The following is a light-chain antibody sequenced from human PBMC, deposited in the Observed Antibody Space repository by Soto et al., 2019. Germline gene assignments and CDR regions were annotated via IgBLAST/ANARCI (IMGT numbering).Light chain of an antibody. CDR1: QSVSST. Sequence: EIVMTQSPATLSVSPGERATLYFSASQSVSSTLAWYQQKPGQAPRLLIYDTSSRASGIPDRFSGSGSGTDFTLTISRLETEDFAVFYCQQYGTSEIIFGQGTRLEI. J-gene: IGKJ5*01. CDR3: QQYGTSEII. CDR2: DTS. V-gene: IGKV3-20*01.